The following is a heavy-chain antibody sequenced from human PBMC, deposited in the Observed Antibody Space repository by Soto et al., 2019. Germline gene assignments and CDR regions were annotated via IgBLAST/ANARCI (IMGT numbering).Heavy chain of an antibody. CDR3: AREMAFNSGYYYFDY. D-gene: IGHD5-12*01. Sequence: GGSLRLSCAASGFTFSSYAMHWVRQAPGKGLEWVAVISYDGSNKYYADSVKGRFTISRDNSKNTLYLQMNSLRAEDTAVYYCAREMAFNSGYYYFDYWGQGTLVTVSS. CDR1: GFTFSSYA. CDR2: ISYDGSNK. J-gene: IGHJ4*02. V-gene: IGHV3-30-3*01.